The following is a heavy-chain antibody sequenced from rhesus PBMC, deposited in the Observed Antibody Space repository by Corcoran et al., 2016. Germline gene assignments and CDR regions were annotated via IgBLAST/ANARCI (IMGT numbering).Heavy chain of an antibody. J-gene: IGHJ2*01. CDR3: ARFTSTTIRYFDL. CDR2: IYGNSSST. D-gene: IGHD2-2*01. V-gene: IGHV4-73*01. Sequence: QVQLQQWGEGLVKPSETLSLTCAVYGGSISGYYYWSWIRQPPGKVLEWIGYIYGNSSSTNYNPSLNNRDIISKDTSKNQFSLKLSSVTAADTAVYYCARFTSTTIRYFDLWGPGTPITISS. CDR1: GGSISGYYY.